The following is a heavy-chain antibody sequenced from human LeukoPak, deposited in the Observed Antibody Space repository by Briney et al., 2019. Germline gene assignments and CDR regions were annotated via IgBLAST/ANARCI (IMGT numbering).Heavy chain of an antibody. Sequence: SETLSLTCTVSGGSISSYYWSWIRQPAGKGLEWIGRIYTSGSTNYNPSLKSRATMSVDTSKNQFSLKLSSVTAADTAVYYCARDRGSSWYDAFDIWGQGTMVTVSS. D-gene: IGHD6-13*01. CDR3: ARDRGSSWYDAFDI. V-gene: IGHV4-4*07. CDR1: GGSISSYY. J-gene: IGHJ3*02. CDR2: IYTSGST.